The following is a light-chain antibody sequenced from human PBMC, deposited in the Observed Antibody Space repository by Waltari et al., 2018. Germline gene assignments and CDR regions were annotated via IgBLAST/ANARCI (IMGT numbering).Light chain of an antibody. J-gene: IGLJ3*02. CDR2: TDN. CDR3: AAWDDSLTGRV. Sequence: QSVLTQPSSASGTPGQRVTISCSGSSSNIGSNYVYWYQQLPGTAPKLLIHTDNQRPSGVPDRFSASNSGASASLAISGLRSDDEADYYCAAWDDSLTGRVFGGGTKLTVL. V-gene: IGLV1-47*01. CDR1: SSNIGSNY.